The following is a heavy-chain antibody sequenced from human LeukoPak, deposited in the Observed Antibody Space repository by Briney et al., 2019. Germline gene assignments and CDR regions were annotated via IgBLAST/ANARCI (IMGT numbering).Heavy chain of an antibody. J-gene: IGHJ5*02. V-gene: IGHV1-69*05. Sequence: SVKVSCKASGGTFSSYAISWVRQAPGQGLEWMGRIIPIFGTANYAQKFQGRVTITTDESTSTAYMELSSLRSEDTAVYYCARIAARLQNWFDPWGQGTLVTVSS. D-gene: IGHD6-6*01. CDR2: IIPIFGTA. CDR3: ARIAARLQNWFDP. CDR1: GGTFSSYA.